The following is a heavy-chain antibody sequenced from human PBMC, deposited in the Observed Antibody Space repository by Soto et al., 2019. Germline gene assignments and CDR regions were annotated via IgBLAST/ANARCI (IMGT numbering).Heavy chain of an antibody. D-gene: IGHD4-17*01. Sequence: EVQLVESGGVVVQPGGSLRLSCAASGFTFDDYAMHWVRQAPGKGLEWVSLISWDGGSTYYADSVKGRFTISKDNSKNSLYLQMNNLRAEDTALYYCSKAGYGCKQHFEYWGQGTLVTGSS. CDR2: ISWDGGST. V-gene: IGHV3-43D*04. CDR1: GFTFDDYA. CDR3: SKAGYGCKQHFEY. J-gene: IGHJ4*02.